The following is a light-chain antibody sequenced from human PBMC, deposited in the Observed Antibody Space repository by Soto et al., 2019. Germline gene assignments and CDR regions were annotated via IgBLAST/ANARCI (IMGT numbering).Light chain of an antibody. CDR2: EVT. CDR3: SSFTSTSTRL. J-gene: IGLJ1*01. V-gene: IGLV2-14*01. CDR1: SSDIGSYDY. Sequence: QSALTQPASVSGSPGQSITISCTGTSSDIGSYDYVSWYQQHPGKAPNLIIYEVTDRPSGVSNRFSGSKSSNTASLTISGLQAEDEADYYCSSFTSTSTRLFGSGTKVTLL.